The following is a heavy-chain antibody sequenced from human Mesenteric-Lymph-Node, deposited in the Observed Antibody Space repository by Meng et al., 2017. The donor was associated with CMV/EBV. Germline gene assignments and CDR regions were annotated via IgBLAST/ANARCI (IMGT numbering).Heavy chain of an antibody. D-gene: IGHD3-10*01. Sequence: GESLKISCAASGFTVSSHYMSWVRQAPGKGLEWVSVIYSGGSTYYADSVKGRFTISRDNSKNTLYLQMNSLRAEDTAVYYCARETHYYGSGSYFMGDAFDIWGQGTMVTVSS. V-gene: IGHV3-66*02. CDR1: GFTVSSHY. CDR3: ARETHYYGSGSYFMGDAFDI. CDR2: IYSGGST. J-gene: IGHJ3*02.